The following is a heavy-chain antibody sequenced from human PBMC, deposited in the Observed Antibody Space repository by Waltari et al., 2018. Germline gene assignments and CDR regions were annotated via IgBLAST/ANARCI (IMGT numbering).Heavy chain of an antibody. Sequence: QVQLQESGPGLVKPSQTLSLTCTVSGGSISSGSYYWSWIRQPAGKGLEWIGRIYTSGSTNYNPSLKSRVTISVDTSKNQFSLKLSSVTAADTAVNYCARGEEPRRFDYWGQGTLVTVSS. J-gene: IGHJ4*02. CDR2: IYTSGST. CDR1: GGSISSGSYY. V-gene: IGHV4-61*02. CDR3: ARGEEPRRFDY.